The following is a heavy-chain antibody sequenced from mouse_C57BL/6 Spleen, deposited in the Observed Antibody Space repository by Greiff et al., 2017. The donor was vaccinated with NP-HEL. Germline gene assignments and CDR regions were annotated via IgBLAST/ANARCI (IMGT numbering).Heavy chain of an antibody. D-gene: IGHD2-3*01. V-gene: IGHV6-6*01. CDR3: TRRWLLRGAMDY. CDR1: GFTFSDAW. CDR2: IRNKANNHAT. Sequence: EVKVEESGGGLVQPGGSMKLSCAASGFTFSDAWMDWVRQSPEKGLEWVAEIRNKANNHATYYAESVKGRFTISRDASKSSVYRQMNSLRAEDTGIYYCTRRWLLRGAMDYWGQGTSVTVSS. J-gene: IGHJ4*01.